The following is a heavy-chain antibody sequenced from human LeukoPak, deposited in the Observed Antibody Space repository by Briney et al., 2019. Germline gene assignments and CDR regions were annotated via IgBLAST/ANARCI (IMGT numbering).Heavy chain of an antibody. Sequence: ASVKVSCKASGYTFTSYYMHWVRQAPGQGLEWMGIINPSGGSTSYAQKFQGRLTVTRDTSTSIVYMELSSLRSEDTAVYYCAREIGPIQLHLWGSAFDYWGQGTLVTVSS. CDR1: GYTFTSYY. D-gene: IGHD5-18*01. J-gene: IGHJ4*02. V-gene: IGHV1-46*01. CDR3: AREIGPIQLHLWGSAFDY. CDR2: INPSGGST.